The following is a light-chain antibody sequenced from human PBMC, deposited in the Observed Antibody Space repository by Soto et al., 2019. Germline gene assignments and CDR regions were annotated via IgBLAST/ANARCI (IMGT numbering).Light chain of an antibody. V-gene: IGKV3D-15*01. CDR2: GAS. CDR3: QQYNNWPPT. Sequence: EIVMTQSPATLSVSPGERATLSCRASQSVSGNLAWYQQKPGQAPRLIIYGASTRATAITARFSGRGSGTEFTLTISSLQSEDFTVYYCQQYNNWPPTFGQGTKVEMK. CDR1: QSVSGN. J-gene: IGKJ1*01.